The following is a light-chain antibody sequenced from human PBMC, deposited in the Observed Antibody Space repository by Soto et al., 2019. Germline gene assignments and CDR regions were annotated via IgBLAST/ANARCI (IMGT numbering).Light chain of an antibody. CDR3: QQANSFPFT. J-gene: IGKJ3*01. CDR1: QGFSGW. CDR2: DAS. V-gene: IGKV1-12*01. Sequence: DIQMTQSPSSVSASVGDRVTITCRASQGFSGWLGWYQQKPGKAPNLLIYDASSLQSGVPSRFSGSGSGTEFTLTISSLQPEDFATYYCQQANSFPFTFGPGTKVDVK.